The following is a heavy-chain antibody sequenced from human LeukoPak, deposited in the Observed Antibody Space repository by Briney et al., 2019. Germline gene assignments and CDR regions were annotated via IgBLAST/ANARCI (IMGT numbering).Heavy chain of an antibody. D-gene: IGHD3-22*01. Sequence: SETLSLTCTVSGGSISSYYWSWIRQPPGKGPEWIGYIYYSGSTNYNPSPKSRVTISVDTSKNQFSLKLSSVTAADTAVYYCARGGYYYDSRPFDYWGQGILVTVSS. CDR1: GGSISSYY. V-gene: IGHV4-59*01. CDR2: IYYSGST. J-gene: IGHJ4*02. CDR3: ARGGYYYDSRPFDY.